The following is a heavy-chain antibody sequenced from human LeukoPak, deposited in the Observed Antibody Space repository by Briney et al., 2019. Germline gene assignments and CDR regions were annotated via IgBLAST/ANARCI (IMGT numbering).Heavy chain of an antibody. CDR2: ISGSGGST. J-gene: IGHJ4*02. CDR1: GFTFSSYA. Sequence: PGGSLRLSCAASGFTFSSYAMSWVRQAPGKGLEWVSAISGSGGSTYYADSVKGRFTISRDNSKNTLYLQMNSLRAEDTAVYYRAKDEEMATTTLDYWGQGTLVTVSS. D-gene: IGHD5-24*01. CDR3: AKDEEMATTTLDY. V-gene: IGHV3-23*01.